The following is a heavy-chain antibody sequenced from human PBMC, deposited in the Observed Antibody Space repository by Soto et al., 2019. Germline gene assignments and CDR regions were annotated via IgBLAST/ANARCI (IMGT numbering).Heavy chain of an antibody. CDR1: GLTLKSYA. V-gene: IGHV3-23*01. Sequence: SLKICCAASGLTLKSYAMSWVRQDPGKGLEWVSSITGSGGTTFYADSVKGRLTISRDNSKNTLYVQMDILRAEDTAVYYCAKDLSPNMGCMDVWGPGTTVTVYS. J-gene: IGHJ6*02. CDR3: AKDLSPNMGCMDV. D-gene: IGHD3-10*01. CDR2: ITGSGGTT.